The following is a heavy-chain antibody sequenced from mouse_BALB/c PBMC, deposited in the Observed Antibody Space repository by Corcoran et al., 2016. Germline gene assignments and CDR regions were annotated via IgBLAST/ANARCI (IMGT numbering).Heavy chain of an antibody. V-gene: IGHV8-8*01. CDR1: GFSQSTSGMG. CDR3: ARIAGDGYYNAMDY. CDR2: IWWDDVK. D-gene: IGHD2-3*01. J-gene: IGHJ4*01. Sequence: QVARKESGPGILQPSQTLSQTCSLSGFSQSTSGMGVGWVRQPSGKGLEWLAHIWWDDVKRYNPALKSRLTISKDTSSSQVFRKIASVDTADTATYYCARIAGDGYYNAMDYWGQGTSVTVSS.